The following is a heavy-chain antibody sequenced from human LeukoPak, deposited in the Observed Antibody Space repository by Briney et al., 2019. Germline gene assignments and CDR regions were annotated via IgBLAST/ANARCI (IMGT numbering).Heavy chain of an antibody. Sequence: SETLSLTCTVSGGSIGSYYWSWIRQPPGKGLEWIGYIYYSGSTNYNPSLKSRVTISVDTSKNQFSLKLSSVTAADTAVYYCAREKVGRITIFGVVTRDAFDIWGQGTMVTVSS. V-gene: IGHV4-59*01. CDR3: AREKVGRITIFGVVTRDAFDI. D-gene: IGHD3-3*01. J-gene: IGHJ3*02. CDR1: GGSIGSYY. CDR2: IYYSGST.